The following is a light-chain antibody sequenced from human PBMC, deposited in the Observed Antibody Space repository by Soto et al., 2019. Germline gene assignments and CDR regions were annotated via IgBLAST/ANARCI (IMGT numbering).Light chain of an antibody. J-gene: IGKJ2*01. CDR2: GAS. Sequence: EIVLTQSPGTLSLSPGERATLSCRASQSVSSSYLAWYQQKPGQAPSLLIYGASSRATGIPDRFSGSGSGTDFTLTISRLEPEDFAVYYCQQYGSSPYTFVQGTKLEI. V-gene: IGKV3-20*01. CDR1: QSVSSSY. CDR3: QQYGSSPYT.